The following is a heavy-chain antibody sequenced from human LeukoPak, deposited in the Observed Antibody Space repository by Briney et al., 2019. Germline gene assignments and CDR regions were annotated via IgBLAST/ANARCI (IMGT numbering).Heavy chain of an antibody. V-gene: IGHV4-59*01. J-gene: IGHJ4*02. Sequence: SETLSLTCTVSGGSISSYYWSWIRQPAGKGLEWIGYIYYSGSTNYNPSLRSRVTISVDTSKNQFSLKLSSVTAADTAVYYCASDWGNSQSDYWGQGTLVTVSS. CDR1: GGSISSYY. CDR3: ASDWGNSQSDY. CDR2: IYYSGST. D-gene: IGHD3-16*01.